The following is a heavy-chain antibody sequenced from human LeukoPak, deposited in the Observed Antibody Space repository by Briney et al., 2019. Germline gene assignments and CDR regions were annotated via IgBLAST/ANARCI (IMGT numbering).Heavy chain of an antibody. CDR2: IWYDGSNK. D-gene: IGHD3-9*01. CDR1: GFTFSSYG. CDR3: ARDKKYDILTGYSPP. Sequence: GRSLRLSCAASGFTFSSYGMHWVRQAPGKGLEWVAVIWYDGSNKYYADSVKGRFTISRDNSKNTLYLQMNSLRAEDSAVYYCARDKKYDILTGYSPPWGQGTLVTVSS. J-gene: IGHJ5*02. V-gene: IGHV3-33*01.